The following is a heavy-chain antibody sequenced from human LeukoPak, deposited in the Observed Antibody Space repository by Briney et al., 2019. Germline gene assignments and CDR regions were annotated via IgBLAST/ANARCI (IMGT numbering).Heavy chain of an antibody. V-gene: IGHV3-30*18. CDR1: GFTFSSYG. D-gene: IGHD3-9*01. CDR2: ISYDGSNK. Sequence: PGGSLRLSCAASGFTFSSYGMQWVRQAPGKGLEWVAVISYDGSNKYYADSVKGRFTISRDNSKNTLYLQMNSLRAEDTAVYYCAKDRGWLWDLDAFDIWGQGTMVTVSS. CDR3: AKDRGWLWDLDAFDI. J-gene: IGHJ3*02.